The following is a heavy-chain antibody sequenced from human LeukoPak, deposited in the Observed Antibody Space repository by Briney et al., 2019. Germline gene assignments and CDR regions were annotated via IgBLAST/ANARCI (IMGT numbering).Heavy chain of an antibody. CDR1: GYSFTSYW. Sequence: GESLKISCXGSGYSFTSYWIGWVRQMPGKGLEWMGIIYPGDSDTRYSPSFQGQVTISADKSISTAYLQWSSLKASDTAMYYCARTIFGVVTKYNWFDPWGQGTLVTVSS. CDR2: IYPGDSDT. CDR3: ARTIFGVVTKYNWFDP. V-gene: IGHV5-51*01. J-gene: IGHJ5*02. D-gene: IGHD3-3*01.